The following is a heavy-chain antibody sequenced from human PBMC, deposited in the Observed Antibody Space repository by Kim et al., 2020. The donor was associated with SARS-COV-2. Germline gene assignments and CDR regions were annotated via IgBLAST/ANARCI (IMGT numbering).Heavy chain of an antibody. J-gene: IGHJ6*02. Sequence: ASVKVSCKASGYTFTSYDINWVRQATGQGLEWMGWMNPNSGNTGYAQKFQGRVTMTRNTSISTAYMELSSLRSEDTAVYYCARAFLYYYGSGSYRNYYYGMDVWGQGTMVTVSS. CDR3: ARAFLYYYGSGSYRNYYYGMDV. CDR1: GYTFTSYD. CDR2: MNPNSGNT. V-gene: IGHV1-8*01. D-gene: IGHD3-10*01.